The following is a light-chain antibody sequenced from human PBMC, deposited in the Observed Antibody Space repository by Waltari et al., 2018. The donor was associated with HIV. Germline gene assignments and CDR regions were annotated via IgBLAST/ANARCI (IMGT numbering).Light chain of an antibody. CDR1: SSNIGNNY. CDR2: ENN. CDR3: ETWDSSLSAGV. J-gene: IGLJ2*01. V-gene: IGLV1-51*02. Sequence: QSVLTQPPSVSAAPGQKVIISCSGSSSNIGNNYVSWYQHHPGTAPKLLIYENNKRPSGIPDRISGSKSGTSATLGITGLQTGDEADYYCETWDSSLSAGVFGGGTKLTVL.